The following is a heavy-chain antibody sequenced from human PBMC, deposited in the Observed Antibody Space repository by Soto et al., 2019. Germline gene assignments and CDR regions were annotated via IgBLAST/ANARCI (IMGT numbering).Heavy chain of an antibody. J-gene: IGHJ4*02. D-gene: IGHD6-6*01. CDR2: IYSGGST. CDR1: GFTVSSNY. Sequence: EVQLVESGGGLVQPGGSLRLSCAASGFTVSSNYMSWVRQAPGKGLEWVSVIYSGGSTYYADSVKGRFTISRDNSKNTLYLQMNSLRAEDTAVYYCARWYSSSSGLDYWGQGTLVTVSS. V-gene: IGHV3-66*01. CDR3: ARWYSSSSGLDY.